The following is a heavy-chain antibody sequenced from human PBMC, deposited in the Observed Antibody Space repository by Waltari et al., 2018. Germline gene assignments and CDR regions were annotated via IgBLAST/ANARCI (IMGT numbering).Heavy chain of an antibody. Sequence: VQLVETGRGLVQPGGSLSLSCASSGFTFTTYALQWVRQAPGKGLEWVSTMSSDGDNTHYAESVKGRFTISRDDSKSTLSLQMNSLKIEDTAVYYCARDPSTVTTVDYWGQGVLVTVSS. V-gene: IGHV3-64*04. CDR3: ARDPSTVTTVDY. D-gene: IGHD4-4*01. J-gene: IGHJ4*02. CDR2: MSSDGDNT. CDR1: GFTFTTYA.